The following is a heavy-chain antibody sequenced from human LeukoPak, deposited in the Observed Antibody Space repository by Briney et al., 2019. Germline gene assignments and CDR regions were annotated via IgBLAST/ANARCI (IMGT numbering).Heavy chain of an antibody. V-gene: IGHV4-38-2*02. J-gene: IGHJ4*02. D-gene: IGHD3-3*01. Sequence: PSETLSLTCTVSGYSISSGYYWGWIRQPPGKGLEWIGSIYHSGSTYYNPSLKSRVTISVDTSKNQFSLKLSSVTAADTAVYYCARDTNYDFWSGYYYYFDYWGQGTLVTVSS. CDR2: IYHSGST. CDR3: ARDTNYDFWSGYYYYFDY. CDR1: GYSISSGYY.